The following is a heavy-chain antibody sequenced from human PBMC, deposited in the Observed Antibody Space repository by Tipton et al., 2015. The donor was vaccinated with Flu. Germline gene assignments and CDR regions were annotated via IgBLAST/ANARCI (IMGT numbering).Heavy chain of an antibody. CDR1: GGSINRGGYY. D-gene: IGHD3-16*01. J-gene: IGHJ1*01. V-gene: IGHV4-61*02. CDR3: ASRLGSIDYLPL. CDR2: IYTTGST. Sequence: GLVKPSQTLSLTCTVSGGSINRGGYYWSWIRQPAGKGLEWIGRIYTTGSTDYNPSLKSRVTISVDTSKNQFSLNLRSVTAADTAVYYCASRLGSIDYLPLWGQGTLVSVSS.